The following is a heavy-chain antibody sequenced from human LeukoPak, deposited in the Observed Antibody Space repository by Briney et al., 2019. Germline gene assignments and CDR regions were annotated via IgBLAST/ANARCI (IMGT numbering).Heavy chain of an antibody. Sequence: PGGSLRLSCAASGFTFSSYAMHWVRQAPGKGLEWVAVISYDGSNKYYVDSVKGRFTISRDNSKNTLDLQMNSLRVEDTAVYYCARDIAARRFDSWGQGTLVTVSS. V-gene: IGHV3-30-3*01. CDR3: ARDIAARRFDS. CDR2: ISYDGSNK. CDR1: GFTFSSYA. D-gene: IGHD6-6*01. J-gene: IGHJ4*02.